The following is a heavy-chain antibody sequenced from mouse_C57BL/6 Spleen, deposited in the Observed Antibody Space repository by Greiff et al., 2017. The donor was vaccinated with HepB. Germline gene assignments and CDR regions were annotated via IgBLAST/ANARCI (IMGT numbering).Heavy chain of an antibody. CDR3: ARQGGTTVVDY. J-gene: IGHJ2*01. D-gene: IGHD1-1*01. CDR1: GYSFTSYY. V-gene: IGHV1-66*01. CDR2: IYPGSGNT. Sequence: QVQLKQSGPELVKPGASVKISCKASGYSFTSYYIHWVKQRPGQGLEWIGWIYPGSGNTKYNEKFKGKATLTADTSSSTAYMQLSSLTSEDSAVYYCARQGGTTVVDYWGQGTTLTVSS.